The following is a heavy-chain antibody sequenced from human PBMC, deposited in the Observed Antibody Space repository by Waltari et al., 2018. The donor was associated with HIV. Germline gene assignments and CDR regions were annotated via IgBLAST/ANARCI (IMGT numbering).Heavy chain of an antibody. Sequence: QLQESGPGLVKASQTLSPNCPLSLGSTLRVGYYWTWIRRPAGQGLGWIGDISSTANTHYKPSLKSRVSISVDTSKDRFSLKLTSVTAADTATYFCARSRFGGCDSWGPGTRVTVSS. J-gene: IGHJ4*02. CDR2: ISSTANT. V-gene: IGHV4-61*02. D-gene: IGHD3-10*01. CDR1: LGSTLRVGYY. CDR3: ARSRFGGCDS.